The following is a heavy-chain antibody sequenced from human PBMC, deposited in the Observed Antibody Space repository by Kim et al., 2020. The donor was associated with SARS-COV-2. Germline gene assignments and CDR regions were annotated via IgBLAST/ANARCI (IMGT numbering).Heavy chain of an antibody. J-gene: IGHJ3*02. CDR3: ARDSARLRLHPDAFDI. D-gene: IGHD4-17*01. V-gene: IGHV1-3*01. Sequence: KFQGRVTITRDTSAITAYMELSSLRSEDTAVYYCARDSARLRLHPDAFDIWGQGTMVTVSS.